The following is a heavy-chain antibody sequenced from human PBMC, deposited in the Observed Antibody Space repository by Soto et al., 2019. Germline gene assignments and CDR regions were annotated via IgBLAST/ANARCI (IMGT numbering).Heavy chain of an antibody. CDR3: TLEIYSSGPGYYYGIDV. Sequence: GGSLRLSCAASGLTFSNAWMNLVRQAPGKGLEWVGRIKSKVDNGTTDYAAPVKGRFTISRDDSKNTLHLQMNSLKTEDTAVYYCTLEIYSSGPGYYYGIDVWGQGTTVTVPS. J-gene: IGHJ6*02. CDR2: IKSKVDNGTT. CDR1: GLTFSNAW. D-gene: IGHD6-19*01. V-gene: IGHV3-15*07.